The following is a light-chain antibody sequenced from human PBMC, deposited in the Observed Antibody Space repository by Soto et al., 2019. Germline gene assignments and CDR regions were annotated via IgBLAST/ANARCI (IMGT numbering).Light chain of an antibody. J-gene: IGKJ5*01. CDR1: QSVRGD. CDR3: QQYNNWPFIT. Sequence: EIVLTQSPGTLSLSPGERATLSCRASQSVRGDLAWYQQKPGQSPRLLIYRASSRATGIPVRFSGSGSGTEFTLTISSLQSEDFAVYYCQQYNNWPFITFGQGTRLEIK. CDR2: RAS. V-gene: IGKV3-15*01.